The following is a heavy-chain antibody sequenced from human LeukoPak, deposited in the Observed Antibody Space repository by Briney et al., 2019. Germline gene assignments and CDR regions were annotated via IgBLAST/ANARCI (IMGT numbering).Heavy chain of an antibody. V-gene: IGHV4-39*01. CDR1: GGSISSSSYY. J-gene: IGHJ3*02. CDR3: ARHQGQLWYAFDI. D-gene: IGHD5-18*01. CDR2: IYYSGST. Sequence: KASETLSLTCTVSGGSISSSSYYWGWIRQPPGKGLEWIGSIYYSGSTYYNPSLKSRVTISVDTSKNQFSLKLTSVTAADTAVYYCARHQGQLWYAFDIWGQGTRVAVSS.